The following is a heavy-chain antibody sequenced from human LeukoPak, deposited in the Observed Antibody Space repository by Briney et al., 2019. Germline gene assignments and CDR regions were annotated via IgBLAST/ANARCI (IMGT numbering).Heavy chain of an antibody. CDR1: GFTFSSYW. J-gene: IGHJ6*03. CDR3: AGLNYDFWGGVWEGYYMDV. V-gene: IGHV3-7*01. CDR2: IKEDGSAK. D-gene: IGHD3-3*01. Sequence: GGSLRLSCAASGFTFSSYWMTWVRQAPGKGLEWVANIKEDGSAKFYVDSVKGRFTISRDNAKNSLYLQVNSLRAEDTAVYYCAGLNYDFWGGVWEGYYMDVWGKGTTVTVSS.